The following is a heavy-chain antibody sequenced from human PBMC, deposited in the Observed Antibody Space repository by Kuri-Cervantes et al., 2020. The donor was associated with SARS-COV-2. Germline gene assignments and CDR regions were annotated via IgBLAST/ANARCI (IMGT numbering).Heavy chain of an antibody. CDR2: ISWDGGST. J-gene: IGHJ6*02. V-gene: IGHV3-43D*04. CDR3: ATGYDFWSGNHYYYYGMDV. Sequence: GGSLRLSCAASGFTFDDYAMHGVRQAPGKGLEWVSLISWDGGSTYYADSVKGRFPISRDNSKNTLYLQMNSLRAEDTAVYYYATGYDFWSGNHYYYYGMDVWGQGTTVTVSS. D-gene: IGHD3-3*01. CDR1: GFTFDDYA.